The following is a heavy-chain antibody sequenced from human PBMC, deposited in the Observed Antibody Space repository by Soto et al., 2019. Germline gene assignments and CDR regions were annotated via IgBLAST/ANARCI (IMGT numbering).Heavy chain of an antibody. J-gene: IGHJ4*02. Sequence: PSETLSLTCTVSRASINSYYSTWIRQAPGMGLEWIGYIYYTGSTNYNPSLESRVTVSVDRSRNQFSLELRSVTAADTAVYYCARVDGYFFFFDNWGQGTQVTVSS. D-gene: IGHD3-22*01. V-gene: IGHV4-59*01. CDR3: ARVDGYFFFFDN. CDR2: IYYTGST. CDR1: RASINSYY.